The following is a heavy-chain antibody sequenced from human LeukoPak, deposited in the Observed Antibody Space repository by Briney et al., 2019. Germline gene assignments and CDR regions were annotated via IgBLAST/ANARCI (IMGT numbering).Heavy chain of an antibody. V-gene: IGHV3-43D*03. Sequence: GGSLRLSCAASGFTFDDYAMHWVRQAPGKGLEWVSLISWDGGSTYYADSVKGRFTISRDNSKNYLYLQMNSLRAEDTALYYCAKDKAPSYCSGGSCLVWIFDYWGQGTLVTVSS. D-gene: IGHD2-15*01. CDR2: ISWDGGST. CDR3: AKDKAPSYCSGGSCLVWIFDY. CDR1: GFTFDDYA. J-gene: IGHJ4*02.